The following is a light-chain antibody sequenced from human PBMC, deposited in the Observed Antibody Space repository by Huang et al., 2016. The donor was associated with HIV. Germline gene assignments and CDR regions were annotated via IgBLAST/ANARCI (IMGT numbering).Light chain of an antibody. CDR3: QQRSIWPWT. CDR1: QNVSSY. V-gene: IGKV3-11*01. J-gene: IGKJ1*01. Sequence: EIVLTQSPATLSLSPGERATLSCRASQNVSSYFAWYQQKPGQAPRLLIYDASNRATGIPARFSGSGSGTDFPLTISSLEPEDFAVYYCQQRSIWPWTFGQGTKVEIK. CDR2: DAS.